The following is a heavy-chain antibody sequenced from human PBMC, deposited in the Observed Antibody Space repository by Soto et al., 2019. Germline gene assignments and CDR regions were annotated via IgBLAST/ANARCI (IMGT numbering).Heavy chain of an antibody. CDR3: ARRITMVRGVIADWFDP. CDR2: IDPSDSYT. CDR1: GYSFTSYW. J-gene: IGHJ5*02. Sequence: GESLKVSCKGSGYSFTSYWISWVRQMPGKGLEWMGRIDPSDSYTNYSPSFQGHVTISADKSISTAYLQWSSLKASDTAMYYCARRITMVRGVIADWFDPWGQGTLVTVSS. V-gene: IGHV5-10-1*01. D-gene: IGHD3-10*01.